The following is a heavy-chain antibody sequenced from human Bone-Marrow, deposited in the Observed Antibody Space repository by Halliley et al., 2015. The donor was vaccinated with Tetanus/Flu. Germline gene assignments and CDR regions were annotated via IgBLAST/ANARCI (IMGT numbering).Heavy chain of an antibody. J-gene: IGHJ4*02. D-gene: IGHD3-22*01. V-gene: IGHV4-4*02. Sequence: WIGEIYYDGPPNYTPSLKSRVPISVDKSKTQFSLKLSSVTASDTAVYYCARLYSSGYYYYFDYWGQGTPVTVSS. CDR2: IYYDGPP. CDR3: ARLYSSGYYYYFDY.